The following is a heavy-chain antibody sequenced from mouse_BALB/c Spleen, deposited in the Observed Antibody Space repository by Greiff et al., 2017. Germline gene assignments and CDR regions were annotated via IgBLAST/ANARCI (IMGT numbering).Heavy chain of an antibody. V-gene: IGHV1S81*02. CDR2: INPSNGGT. CDR3: TREGFTTATAY. CDR1: GYTFTSYY. J-gene: IGHJ3*01. D-gene: IGHD1-2*01. Sequence: VQLQQSGAELVKPGASVKLSCKASGYTFTSYYMYWVKQRPGQGLEWIGEINPSNGGTNFNEKFKSKATLTVDKSSSTAYMQLSSLTSEDSAVYCCTREGFTTATAYWGQGTLVTVSA.